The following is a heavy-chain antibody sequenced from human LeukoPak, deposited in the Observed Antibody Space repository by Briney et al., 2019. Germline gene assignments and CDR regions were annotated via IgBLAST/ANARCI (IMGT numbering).Heavy chain of an antibody. D-gene: IGHD3-22*01. CDR1: GGTFSSYA. J-gene: IGHJ3*02. CDR3: ARDAHYYDSSGNI. V-gene: IGHV1-69*13. Sequence: GASVKVSCKASGGTFSSYAISWVRQAPGQGLEWMGGIIPIFGTANYAQKFQGRVTITADESTSTAYMELSSLRSEDTAVYYCARDAHYYDSSGNIWGQGTMVTVSS. CDR2: IIPIFGTA.